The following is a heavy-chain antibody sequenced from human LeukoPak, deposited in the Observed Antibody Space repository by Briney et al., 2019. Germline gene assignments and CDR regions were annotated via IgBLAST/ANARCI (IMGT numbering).Heavy chain of an antibody. CDR2: INHSGST. J-gene: IGHJ4*02. CDR3: ARLTEYYYDSSGYYYDY. V-gene: IGHV4-34*01. Sequence: SETLSLTCAVYGGSFSGYYWSWIRQPPGKGLEWIGEINHSGSTNYNPSLKSRVTISVDTSKNQFSLKLSSVTAADTAVYYCARLTEYYYDSSGYYYDYWGQGTLVTVSS. CDR1: GGSFSGYY. D-gene: IGHD3-22*01.